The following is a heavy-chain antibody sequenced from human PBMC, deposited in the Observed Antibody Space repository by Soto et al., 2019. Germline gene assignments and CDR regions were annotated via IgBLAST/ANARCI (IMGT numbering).Heavy chain of an antibody. CDR1: GFAFSTYP. D-gene: IGHD5-12*01. CDR3: THIVATISRYYYYSDGIAV. Sequence: GGSLRLSCAASGFAFSTYPMNWVRQAPGKGLEWVSCISSSSIYIYYADSLKGRFTISRDNAKNSLYLQMNSLKTEDTAVYYCTHIVATISRYYYYSDGIAVPAQGTTVPVSS. CDR2: ISSSSIYI. J-gene: IGHJ6*02. V-gene: IGHV3-21*03.